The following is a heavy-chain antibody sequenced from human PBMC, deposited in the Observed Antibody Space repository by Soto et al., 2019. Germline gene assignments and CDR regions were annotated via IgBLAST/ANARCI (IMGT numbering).Heavy chain of an antibody. Sequence: EVQLLDSGGGLVQPGGSLRLSCAASGFTFSNYAMSWVRQAPGKGLDWVSTISGAGSNTYYADSVKGRFSISRDNSKNMAYLEMKNLRAEDTAVYYCAKERLARGIDYWGQGTLVTFSS. CDR3: AKERLARGIDY. CDR1: GFTFSNYA. D-gene: IGHD3-10*01. CDR2: ISGAGSNT. V-gene: IGHV3-23*01. J-gene: IGHJ4*02.